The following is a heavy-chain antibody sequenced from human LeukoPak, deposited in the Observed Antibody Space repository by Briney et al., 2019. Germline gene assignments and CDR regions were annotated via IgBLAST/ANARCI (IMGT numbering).Heavy chain of an antibody. V-gene: IGHV3-23*01. CDR3: AKAQKQLWFSELAFDI. Sequence: GGPLRLSCAASGFTFSSYAMSWVRQAPGKGLEWVSAISGSGGSTYYADSVKGRFTISRDNSKNTLYLQMNSLRAEDTAVYYCAKAQKQLWFSELAFDIWGQGTMVTVSS. D-gene: IGHD5-18*01. CDR1: GFTFSSYA. J-gene: IGHJ3*02. CDR2: ISGSGGST.